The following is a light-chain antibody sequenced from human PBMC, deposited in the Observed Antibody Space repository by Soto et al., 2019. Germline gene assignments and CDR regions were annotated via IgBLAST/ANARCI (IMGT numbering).Light chain of an antibody. CDR3: AAWDDRLNGVV. CDR1: SSNIGNNA. Sequence: QSVLTQPPSVSEAPRQRVTISCSGSSSNIGNNAVNWYQQFPGKAPKLLIYYDDLLPSGVSDRFSGSKSGTSASLAISGLQSEDEADYYCAAWDDRLNGVVFGGGTKLTVL. CDR2: YDD. J-gene: IGLJ2*01. V-gene: IGLV1-36*01.